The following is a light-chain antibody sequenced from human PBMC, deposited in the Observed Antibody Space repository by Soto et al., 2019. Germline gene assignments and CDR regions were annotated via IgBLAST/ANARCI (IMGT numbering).Light chain of an antibody. CDR2: DAS. Sequence: EIVLTQSPATLSLSPGERATLSCRASQSVSSYLAWYQQKPGQAPRLLIYDASNRATGIPARFSGSGSGTDFTLTISSLESEDFAVYYCQQYSNWPPYTFGQGTKVEIK. CDR3: QQYSNWPPYT. J-gene: IGKJ2*01. CDR1: QSVSSY. V-gene: IGKV3-11*01.